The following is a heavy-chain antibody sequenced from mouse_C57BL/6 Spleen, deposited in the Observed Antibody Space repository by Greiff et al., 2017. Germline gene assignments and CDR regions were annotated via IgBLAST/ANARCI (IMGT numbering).Heavy chain of an antibody. CDR1: GYAFSSYW. J-gene: IGHJ3*01. CDR3: ARSDAAWFAY. Sequence: VQLQQSGAELVKPGASVTISCKASGYAFSSYWMNWVQQRPGKGLEWIGQLYPGDGDTNYNGKFKGKATLTADKSSSTAYMQLSSLTSEDSAVYVCARSDAAWFAYWGQGTLVTVSA. CDR2: LYPGDGDT. V-gene: IGHV1-80*01.